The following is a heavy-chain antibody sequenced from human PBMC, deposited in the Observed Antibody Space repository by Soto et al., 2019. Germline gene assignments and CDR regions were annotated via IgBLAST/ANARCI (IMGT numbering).Heavy chain of an antibody. CDR2: VIPIFGTA. CDR3: ARVTTRMATISWFDP. CDR1: GGTFSSYA. V-gene: IGHV1-69*13. Sequence: SVKVSCKASGGTFSSYAISWVRQAPGQGLEWMGGVIPIFGTANYAQKFQGRVTITADESTSTAYMELSSLRSEDTAVYYCARVTTRMATISWFDPWGQGTLVTVSS. J-gene: IGHJ5*02. D-gene: IGHD5-12*01.